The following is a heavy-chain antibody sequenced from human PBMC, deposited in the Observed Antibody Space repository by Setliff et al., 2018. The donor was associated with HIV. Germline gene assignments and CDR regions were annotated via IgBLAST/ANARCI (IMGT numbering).Heavy chain of an antibody. V-gene: IGHV4-59*11. CDR2: IHYSGTK. D-gene: IGHD3-9*01. Sequence: SETLSLTCTVSRDSINGHWWSWIRQPPGKGLEWTGSIHYSGTKHYNPSLKSRLTMSVDTSKNQVSLKLTSVTAADTAVYYCARYKCINFACVGFDIWGQGTVVTVSS. J-gene: IGHJ3*02. CDR1: RDSINGHW. CDR3: ARYKCINFACVGFDI.